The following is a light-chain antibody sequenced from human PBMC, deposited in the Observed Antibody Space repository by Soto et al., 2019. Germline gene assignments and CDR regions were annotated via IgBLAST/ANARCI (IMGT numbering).Light chain of an antibody. J-gene: IGKJ5*01. V-gene: IGKV3-11*01. CDR2: DAS. Sequence: EIVLTRSPATLSLSPGERATLSCRASQSVGSFLAWYQQKPGQAPRLLIYDASTRATGIPARFSGSGSGTDFTLTISSLEPEDFAVYYCQQRRNWPPEITFGQGTRLEIK. CDR3: QQRRNWPPEIT. CDR1: QSVGSF.